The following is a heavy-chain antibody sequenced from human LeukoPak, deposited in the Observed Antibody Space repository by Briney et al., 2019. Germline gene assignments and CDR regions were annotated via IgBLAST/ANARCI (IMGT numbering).Heavy chain of an antibody. V-gene: IGHV3-30*19. CDR1: GFTFSSYG. J-gene: IGHJ4*02. CDR3: ARGLSGSYFDY. Sequence: GGSLRPSCSASGFTFSSYGMHWVRQAPGKGLEWGAVISYDGSNKYYAHSVKGRFTISRDNSKNTLYLQMNSLRAEDTAVYYCARGLSGSYFDYWGQGTLVTVSS. CDR2: ISYDGSNK. D-gene: IGHD1-26*01.